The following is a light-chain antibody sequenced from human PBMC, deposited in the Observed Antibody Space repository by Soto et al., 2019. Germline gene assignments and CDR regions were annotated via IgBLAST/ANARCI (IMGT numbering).Light chain of an antibody. CDR2: SNN. CDR1: SSNIGDNT. Sequence: SALTQPPSASGTPGQRVTISCSGSSSNIGDNTVNWYQQFPGTAPKLLIHSNNERPSGVPERFSGSKSGTSASLAITGLQSEDEADYYCAAWDDSLNGVVFGGGTKLTVL. J-gene: IGLJ2*01. CDR3: AAWDDSLNGVV. V-gene: IGLV1-44*01.